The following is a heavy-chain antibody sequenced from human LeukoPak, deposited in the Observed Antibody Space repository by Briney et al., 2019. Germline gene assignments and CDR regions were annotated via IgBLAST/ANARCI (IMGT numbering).Heavy chain of an antibody. Sequence: PSETLSLTCTVSGSSVSSGSYYWSWIRQPPGKGLEWIGYIYYSGSTNYNPSLKSRVTISVDTSKNQFSLKLSSVTAADTAVYYCARGPYYYDSSGYAYYYYGMDVWGQGTTVTVSS. CDR2: IYYSGST. V-gene: IGHV4-61*01. CDR3: ARGPYYYDSSGYAYYYYGMDV. J-gene: IGHJ6*02. CDR1: GSSVSSGSYY. D-gene: IGHD3-22*01.